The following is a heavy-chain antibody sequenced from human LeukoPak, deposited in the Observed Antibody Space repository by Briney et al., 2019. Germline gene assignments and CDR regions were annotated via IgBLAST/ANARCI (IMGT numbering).Heavy chain of an antibody. CDR3: ARRSSYYGNFDY. V-gene: IGHV4-30-4*08. Sequence: SQTLSLTCTVSGGSISSGDYYWSWIRQPPGKGLEWIGYIYYSGSTYYNPSLKSRVTISVDTSKNQFSLKLSSVTAADTAVYYCARRSSYYGNFDYWGQGTLVTVSS. CDR2: IYYSGST. J-gene: IGHJ4*02. CDR1: GGSISSGDYY. D-gene: IGHD3-10*01.